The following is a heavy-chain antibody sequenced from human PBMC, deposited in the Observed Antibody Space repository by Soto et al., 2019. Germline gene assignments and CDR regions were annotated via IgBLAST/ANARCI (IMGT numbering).Heavy chain of an antibody. CDR1: GFTFSSYW. CDR2: INSDGSST. V-gene: IGHV3-74*01. CDR3: VRTSLVVAAATREDY. J-gene: IGHJ4*02. Sequence: EVQLVESGGGLVQPGGSLRLSCAASGFTFSSYWMHWVRQAPGKGLVWVSRINSDGSSTSYADSVKGRFTISRDNAKNPLYLQMNDLRAEDTAVYYCVRTSLVVAAATREDYWGQGTLVIVSS. D-gene: IGHD2-15*01.